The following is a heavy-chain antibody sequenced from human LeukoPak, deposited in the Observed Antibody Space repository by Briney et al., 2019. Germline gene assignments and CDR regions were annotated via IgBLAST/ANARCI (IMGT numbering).Heavy chain of an antibody. CDR3: ATGWAHGSGSYYLG. V-gene: IGHV4-38-2*02. J-gene: IGHJ4*02. CDR1: GYSISSGYY. CDR2: IYHSGNT. Sequence: NSSETLSLTCTVSGYSISSGYYWGWIRQPPGKGLEWIGNIYHSGNTYYNPSLKSRVTISVDTSKNQFSLKLSSVTAADTAVYYCATGWAHGSGSYYLGWGQGTLVTVSS. D-gene: IGHD3-10*01.